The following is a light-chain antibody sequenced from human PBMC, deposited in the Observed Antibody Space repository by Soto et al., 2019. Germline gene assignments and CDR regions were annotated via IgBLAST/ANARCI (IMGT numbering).Light chain of an antibody. CDR3: QQRSNWPPLT. Sequence: EIVLSQSAGTLSLSPGERATLSCRASQSVSSSYLAWYQQKPGQAPRLLIYGASSRATGIPDRFSGSGSGTDFTLTISSLEPEDFAVYYCQQRSNWPPLTFGGGTKVDIK. CDR2: GAS. V-gene: IGKV3D-20*02. CDR1: QSVSSSY. J-gene: IGKJ4*01.